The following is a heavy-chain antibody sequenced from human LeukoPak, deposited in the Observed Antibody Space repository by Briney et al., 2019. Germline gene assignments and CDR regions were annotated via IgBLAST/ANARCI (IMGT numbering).Heavy chain of an antibody. D-gene: IGHD3-22*01. CDR3: ARGRNFNYYDSSNYMDV. CDR1: GGTFSSCA. Sequence: ASVKVSCKASGGTFSSCAISWVRQAPGQGLEWMGRIIPIFGTANYAQKFQGRVTITTDESTSTAYMELSSLRSEDTAVYYCARGRNFNYYDSSNYMDVWGKGTTVTVSS. J-gene: IGHJ6*03. V-gene: IGHV1-69*05. CDR2: IIPIFGTA.